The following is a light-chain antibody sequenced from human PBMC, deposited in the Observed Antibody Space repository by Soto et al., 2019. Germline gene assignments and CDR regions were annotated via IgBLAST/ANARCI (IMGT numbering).Light chain of an antibody. Sequence: EIVLTQSPGTLSLSPGERATLSCRASQSVSSSYLAWYQQKPGQAPRLLIYGASSRATGIPDRFSGSRSGTDFTLTISRLEPEYFAVYYCQQYGSSPPITFGQGTRLEIK. CDR1: QSVSSSY. J-gene: IGKJ5*01. CDR3: QQYGSSPPIT. V-gene: IGKV3-20*01. CDR2: GAS.